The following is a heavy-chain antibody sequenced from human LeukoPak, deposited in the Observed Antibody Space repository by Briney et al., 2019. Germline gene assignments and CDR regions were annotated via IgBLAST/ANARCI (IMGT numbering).Heavy chain of an antibody. CDR3: AKDSFQWLLTLDY. V-gene: IGHV3-23*01. CDR2: ISGSGGST. D-gene: IGHD6-19*01. Sequence: GGSLRLSCAASGFTFRSYAMSWVRQAPGKGLGWVSAISGSGGSTYYADSVKGRFTISRDNSKNTLYLQMNSLRAEDTAVYYCAKDSFQWLLTLDYWGQGTLVTVSS. J-gene: IGHJ4*02. CDR1: GFTFRSYA.